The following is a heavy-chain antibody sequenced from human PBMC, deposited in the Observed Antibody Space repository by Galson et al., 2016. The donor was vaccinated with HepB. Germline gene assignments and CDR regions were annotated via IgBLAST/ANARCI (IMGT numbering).Heavy chain of an antibody. Sequence: SLRLSCAASGFTFSRCAMSWVRQAPGKGLEWVSGISGSGGSTDYADSVRGRFTISRDNSKNTLFLQINSLRAEDTAVYYCAKGGEDQLVWAWFDPWGQGTLVTVSS. CDR3: AKGGEDQLVWAWFDP. D-gene: IGHD2-2*01. J-gene: IGHJ5*02. CDR1: GFTFSRCA. V-gene: IGHV3-23*01. CDR2: ISGSGGST.